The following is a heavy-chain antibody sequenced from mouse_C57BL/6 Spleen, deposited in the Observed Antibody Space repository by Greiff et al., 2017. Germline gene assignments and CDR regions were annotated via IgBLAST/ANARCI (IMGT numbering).Heavy chain of an antibody. V-gene: IGHV1-81*01. CDR2: IYPRSGNT. CDR3: AREGWLLKDYAMDY. CDR1: GYTFTSYG. Sequence: QVQLQESGAELARPGASVKLSCKASGYTFTSYGISWVKQRTGQGLEWIGEIYPRSGNTYYNEKFKGKATLTADTSSSTAYMELRSLTSEDSAVYYCAREGWLLKDYAMDYWGQGTSVTVSS. D-gene: IGHD2-3*01. J-gene: IGHJ4*01.